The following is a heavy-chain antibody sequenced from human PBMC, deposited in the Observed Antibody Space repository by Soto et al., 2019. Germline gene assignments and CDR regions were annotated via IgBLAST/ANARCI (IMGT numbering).Heavy chain of an antibody. V-gene: IGHV3-23*01. CDR3: AKDGATRAWFGP. J-gene: IGHJ5*02. Sequence: LRLSCAASGFTFSRSAMNWVRQAPGKGLEWVSLISDTGDNTYYADSVKGRFTIFRDNSKNMLYLQMNSLRAEDTAVYYCAKDGATRAWFGPWGQGTLVTVSS. CDR2: ISDTGDNT. D-gene: IGHD1-26*01. CDR1: GFTFSRSA.